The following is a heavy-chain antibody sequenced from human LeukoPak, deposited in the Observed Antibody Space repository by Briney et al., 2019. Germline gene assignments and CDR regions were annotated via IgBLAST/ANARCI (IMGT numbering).Heavy chain of an antibody. CDR2: FHYSGSN. D-gene: IGHD3-16*01. CDR1: GGSISSTHYY. CDR3: ARQVTFGYAYAYYFDY. V-gene: IGHV4-39*01. Sequence: PSQTLSLTCTVSGGSISSTHYYWGWIRQPPGKGLEWIGNFHYSGSNSYNPSLKSRVTISVDTSKNQFSLRLSSVTAADTAVYYCARQVTFGYAYAYYFDYWGQGTLVTVSS. J-gene: IGHJ4*02.